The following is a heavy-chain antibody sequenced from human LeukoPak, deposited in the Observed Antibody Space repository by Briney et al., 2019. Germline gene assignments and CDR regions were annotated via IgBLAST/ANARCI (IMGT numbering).Heavy chain of an antibody. CDR2: INTDGRST. V-gene: IGHV3-74*01. D-gene: IGHD6-13*01. J-gene: IGHJ5*02. CDR3: ARPGVQSSSTWFDP. CDR1: GFTFSNYW. Sequence: GGSLTLSCVASGFTFSNYWMHWVRQPPGKRLVWVSRINTDGRSTSYADSVKGRFTTSSDNDKDTLYLQMNSLRAEDTAVYYCARPGVQSSSTWFDPWGQGTLVTVSS.